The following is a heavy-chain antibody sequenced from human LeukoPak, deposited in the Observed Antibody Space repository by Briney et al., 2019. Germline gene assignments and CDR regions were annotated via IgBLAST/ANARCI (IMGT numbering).Heavy chain of an antibody. Sequence: GGSLRLSCAASGFTFSSYAMHWVRQAPGKGLEWVAVISYDGSNKYYADSVKGRFTISRDNSKNTLYLQMNSLRAEDTAVYYCARADRITMIVVVIPTEGLDYWGQGTLVTVSS. J-gene: IGHJ4*02. D-gene: IGHD3-22*01. V-gene: IGHV3-30*04. CDR2: ISYDGSNK. CDR1: GFTFSSYA. CDR3: ARADRITMIVVVIPTEGLDY.